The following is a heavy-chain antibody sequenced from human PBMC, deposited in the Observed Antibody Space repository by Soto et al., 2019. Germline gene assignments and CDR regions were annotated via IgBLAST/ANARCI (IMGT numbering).Heavy chain of an antibody. CDR2: IYYSGST. CDR3: ARDQSDIVATIPGAFDI. V-gene: IGHV4-31*03. D-gene: IGHD5-12*01. Sequence: TSETLSLTCTVSGGSISSVGYYWSWIRQHPGKGLEWIGYIYYSGSTYYNPSLKSRVTISVDTSKNQFSLKLSSVTAADTAVYYCARDQSDIVATIPGAFDIWGQGTMVTVSS. CDR1: GGSISSVGYY. J-gene: IGHJ3*02.